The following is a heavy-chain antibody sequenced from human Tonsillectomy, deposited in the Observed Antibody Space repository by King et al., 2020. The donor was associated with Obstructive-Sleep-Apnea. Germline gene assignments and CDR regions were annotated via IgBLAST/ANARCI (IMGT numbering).Heavy chain of an antibody. J-gene: IGHJ4*02. CDR3: ARSIVPTILFDY. Sequence: VQLQQWGEGLLKPSETLSLTCAVYGGSFSGYYWTWSRQPPGKGLEWVGEINHIGGTNYNPSLKSRVTVSVDTSMNRFSLRLISVTAADTAVYYCARSIVPTILFDYWGQGTLVTVSS. V-gene: IGHV4-34*01. CDR2: INHIGGT. CDR1: GGSFSGYY. D-gene: IGHD5-12*01.